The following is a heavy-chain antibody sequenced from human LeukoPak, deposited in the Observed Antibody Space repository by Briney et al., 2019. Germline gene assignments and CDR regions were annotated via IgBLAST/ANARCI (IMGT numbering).Heavy chain of an antibody. CDR1: GYSFTSYW. CDR3: ARPEGHYDILTGGSLDY. Sequence: GESLNISFKGSGYSFTSYWIGWVRPMPGKGLEWMGSIYPGDSDTRYSPSFQGQVTISADKSISTAYLQWSSLKASDTAMYYCARPEGHYDILTGGSLDYWGQGTLVTVSS. J-gene: IGHJ4*02. V-gene: IGHV5-51*01. CDR2: IYPGDSDT. D-gene: IGHD3-9*01.